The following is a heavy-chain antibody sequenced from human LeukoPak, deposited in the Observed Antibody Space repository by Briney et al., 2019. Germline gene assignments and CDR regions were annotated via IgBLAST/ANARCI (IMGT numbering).Heavy chain of an antibody. CDR2: IYPGDSDT. D-gene: IGHD3-22*01. J-gene: IGHJ4*02. CDR1: GYSFTSYW. CDR3: ARQASNYYDSSGYYYEFDY. Sequence: GESLKISCKGSGYSFTSYWIGWVRQMPGKGLEWMGIIYPGDSDTRYSPSFQGQVTISADKSISTAYLQWSSLKASDTAMYYCARQASNYYDSSGYYYEFDYWGQGTLVTVSS. V-gene: IGHV5-51*01.